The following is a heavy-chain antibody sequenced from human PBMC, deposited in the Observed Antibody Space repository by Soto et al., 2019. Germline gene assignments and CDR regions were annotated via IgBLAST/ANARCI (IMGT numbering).Heavy chain of an antibody. J-gene: IGHJ4*02. V-gene: IGHV1-69*12. Sequence: QVQLVQSGAEVKKPGSSVKVSCKASGGTFSSYAISWVRQAPGQGLEWMGGIIPIFGTANYAQKFQGRVTITADESTSPAYMELSSLRSEDTAVYYCARGTGDGLDTAISFDYWGQGTLVTVSS. CDR1: GGTFSSYA. CDR2: IIPIFGTA. CDR3: ARGTGDGLDTAISFDY. D-gene: IGHD5-18*01.